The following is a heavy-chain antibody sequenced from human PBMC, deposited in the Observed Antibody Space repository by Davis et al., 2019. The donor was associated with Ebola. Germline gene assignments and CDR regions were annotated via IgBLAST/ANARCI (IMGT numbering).Heavy chain of an antibody. J-gene: IGHJ6*02. V-gene: IGHV1-69*13. D-gene: IGHD1-26*01. CDR3: ASRIVGGYYYYGMDV. CDR1: GGTFSSYA. Sequence: SVKVSCKASGGTFSSYAISWVRQAPGQGLEWMGGIIPIFGTANYAQKFQGRVTITADESTSTAYMELSSLRSEDTAVYYCASRIVGGYYYYGMDVWGQGTTVTVSS. CDR2: IIPIFGTA.